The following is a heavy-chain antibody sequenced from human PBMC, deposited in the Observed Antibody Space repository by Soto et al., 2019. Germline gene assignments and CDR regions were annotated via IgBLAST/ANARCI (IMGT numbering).Heavy chain of an antibody. V-gene: IGHV3-64*04. D-gene: IGHD3-3*01. CDR2: ISSNGVGT. CDR1: GFTFSNYA. Sequence: GGSLRLSCAASGFTFSNYAMDWVRQAPGKVLEYVSGISSNGVGTYYANSVKGRFTISRDNSKNTLYLQMNSLRAEDTAVYYCARDGGITIFGVVTPYYYYMDVWGKGTTVTVSS. J-gene: IGHJ6*03. CDR3: ARDGGITIFGVVTPYYYYMDV.